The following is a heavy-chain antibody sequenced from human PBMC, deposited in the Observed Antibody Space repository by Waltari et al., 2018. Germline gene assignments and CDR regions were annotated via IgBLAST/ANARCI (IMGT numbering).Heavy chain of an antibody. J-gene: IGHJ5*02. D-gene: IGHD6-25*01. Sequence: QVQLVQSGTEVKKPGASVKVSCKTSGYSFTSYDISWVRQATGQWLGWMGWRNPNSGNTGDEQISQRRLVMTTDTSTTTAFMALRGLTSEDSAVYYCARAAAPGKGAHWFDPWGQGTLVIVSS. V-gene: IGHV1-8*01. CDR1: GYSFTSYD. CDR2: RNPNSGNT. CDR3: ARAAAPGKGAHWFDP.